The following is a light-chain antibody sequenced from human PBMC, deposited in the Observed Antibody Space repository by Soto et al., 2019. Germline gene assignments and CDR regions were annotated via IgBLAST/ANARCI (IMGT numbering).Light chain of an antibody. J-gene: IGKJ4*01. V-gene: IGKV1-27*01. CDR3: QKCNSAPLT. Sequence: IHMTQSPSSLSASVGDRFTITCLESLHISNYLAWYQQKTGKIPHLLIYDASTLQAGVPSRFSGSGSGTDFTLTISSLQPEDVAAYYCQKCNSAPLTFGGGTKVDIK. CDR2: DAS. CDR1: LHISNY.